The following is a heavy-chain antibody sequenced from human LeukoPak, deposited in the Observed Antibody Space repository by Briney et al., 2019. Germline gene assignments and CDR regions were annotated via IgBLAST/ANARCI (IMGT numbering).Heavy chain of an antibody. Sequence: PSETLSLTCAVYGGSFSGYYWSWIRQPPGKGLEWIGEINHSGSTNYNPSLKSRVAISVDTSKNQFSLKLSSVTAADTAVYYCARWPTYYYDSSGYLHYYYYYMDVWGKGTTVTVSS. V-gene: IGHV4-34*01. J-gene: IGHJ6*03. CDR2: INHSGST. CDR1: GGSFSGYY. D-gene: IGHD3-22*01. CDR3: ARWPTYYYDSSGYLHYYYYYMDV.